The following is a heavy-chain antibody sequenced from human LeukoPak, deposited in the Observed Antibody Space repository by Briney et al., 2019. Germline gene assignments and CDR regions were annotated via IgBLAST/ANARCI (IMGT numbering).Heavy chain of an antibody. CDR2: INHSGST. J-gene: IGHJ6*02. V-gene: IGHV4-39*07. Sequence: PSETLSLTCTVSGGSISSSSYYWGWIRQPPGKGLEWIGEINHSGSTNYNPSLKSRVTISVDTSKNQFSLKLSSVTAADTAVYYCARMDIYSSGYRVYYYYGMDVWGQGTTVTVSS. D-gene: IGHD6-19*01. CDR1: GGSISSSSYY. CDR3: ARMDIYSSGYRVYYYYGMDV.